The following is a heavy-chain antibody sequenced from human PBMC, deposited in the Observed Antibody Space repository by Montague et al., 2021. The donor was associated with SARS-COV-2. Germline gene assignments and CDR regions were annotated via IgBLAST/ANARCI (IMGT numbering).Heavy chain of an antibody. D-gene: IGHD5-24*01. CDR1: GFPLSTSGMC. V-gene: IGHV2-70*11. CDR3: ARYTDSYNYPSQGSFDY. CDR2: IDWDDDK. J-gene: IGHJ4*02. Sequence: PALVKPTQTLTLTCTFSGFPLSTSGMCVSWIRQPPGKALEWLARIDWDDDKYYSTSLKTRLTISKDTSKNQVVLTMTNMDPVDTATYYCARYTDSYNYPSQGSFDYWGQGTLVTVSS.